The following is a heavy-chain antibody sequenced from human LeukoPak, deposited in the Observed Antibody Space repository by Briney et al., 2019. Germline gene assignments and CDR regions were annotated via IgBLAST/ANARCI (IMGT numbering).Heavy chain of an antibody. CDR3: ARRTGDTRFCSRFSCFLPDY. J-gene: IGHJ4*02. Sequence: GGSLRLSCAASGFTFSDFGMNWVRQAPGKGLEWVASISNGGTEFYADSVKGRFAISRDTSTNTLSLQMNSLRAEDTAVYFCARRTGDTRFCSRFSCFLPDYWGQGTLVTVSS. CDR2: ISNGGTE. V-gene: IGHV3-30*01. CDR1: GFTFSDFG. D-gene: IGHD2-2*01.